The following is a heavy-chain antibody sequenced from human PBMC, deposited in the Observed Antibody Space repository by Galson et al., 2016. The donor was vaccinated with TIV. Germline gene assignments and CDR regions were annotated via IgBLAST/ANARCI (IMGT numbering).Heavy chain of an antibody. CDR2: IYPGDSTV. Sequence: QSGAEVTKPGESLRISCQASGYGFSHYWVAWVRQLPGKGLEWMGIIYPGDSTVRYSPSFQGQVTIAVDKSLSSAYLQWSSLKASDTAMSFCARREGYDDRGCYYPNIRWFAHWGQGTLVTVSS. J-gene: IGHJ5*02. CDR1: GYGFSHYW. CDR3: ARREGYDDRGCYYPNIRWFAH. V-gene: IGHV5-51*03. D-gene: IGHD3-22*01.